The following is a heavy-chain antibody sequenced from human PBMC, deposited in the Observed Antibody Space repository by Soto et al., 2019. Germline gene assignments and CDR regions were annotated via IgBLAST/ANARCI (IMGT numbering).Heavy chain of an antibody. CDR3: ARVISAAGGRFDP. CDR1: GGAISSHS. CDR2: IYYSGST. D-gene: IGHD6-13*01. Sequence: SETLSLTCTVSGGAISSHSWTWIRQPPGKGLEWIGYIYYSGSTDYNPSLKSRVTIPVDTSKNQFSLKLSSVTAADTAVYYCARVISAAGGRFDPWGQGSLVTGSS. J-gene: IGHJ5*02. V-gene: IGHV4-59*11.